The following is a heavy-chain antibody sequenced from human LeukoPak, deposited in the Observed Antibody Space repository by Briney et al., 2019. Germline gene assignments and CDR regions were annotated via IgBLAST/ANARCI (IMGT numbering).Heavy chain of an antibody. CDR3: ARQSFAPFQVGPETPIES. V-gene: IGHV3-30-3*01. CDR1: GYTFTSYY. J-gene: IGHJ4*02. CDR2: ISYDGSNK. Sequence: SCKASGYTFTSYYMHWVRQAPGKGLEWVAVISYDGSNKYYADSVKGRFTISRDNSKNTLYLQMNSLRAEDTAVYYCARQSFAPFQVGPETPIESWGQGTLVTVSS. D-gene: IGHD1-26*01.